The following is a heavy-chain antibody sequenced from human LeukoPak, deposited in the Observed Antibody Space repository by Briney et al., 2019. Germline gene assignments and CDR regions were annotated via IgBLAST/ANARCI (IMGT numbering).Heavy chain of an antibody. CDR2: IKQDESEK. Sequence: GGSLRLPCEASGFPFSTFGMSWVRQAPGRGGEGVANIKQDESEKYYVDSVEGRFTISRDNAQNSLYLQMNSLRAEDTAVYYCARPLGRVKENAFDIWGQGTMVTVSS. CDR3: ARPLGRVKENAFDI. J-gene: IGHJ3*02. D-gene: IGHD2-21*01. CDR1: GFPFSTFG. V-gene: IGHV3-7*03.